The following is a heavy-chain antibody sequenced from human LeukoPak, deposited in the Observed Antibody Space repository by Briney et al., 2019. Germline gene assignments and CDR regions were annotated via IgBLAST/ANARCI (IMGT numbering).Heavy chain of an antibody. CDR2: INPNSGGT. CDR3: ARDLKCGITIFGVGFDP. J-gene: IGHJ5*02. V-gene: IGHV1-2*02. Sequence: ASVKVSCKASGYTFTGYYMHWVRQAPGQGLEWMGWINPNSGGTNYAQKFQGRVTMTRDTSISTAYMELSRLRSDDTAVYYCARDLKCGITIFGVGFDPWGQGTLVTVSS. D-gene: IGHD3-3*01. CDR1: GYTFTGYY.